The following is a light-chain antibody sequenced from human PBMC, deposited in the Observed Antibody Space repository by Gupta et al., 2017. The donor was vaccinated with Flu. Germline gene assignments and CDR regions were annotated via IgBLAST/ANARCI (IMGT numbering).Light chain of an antibody. CDR3: SSYAGGNNWV. Sequence: VTIACTGTSSDVGSYRFVFWYQQPPGEAPQLMIYEVIKRPAGVPDRFSCSKSGNTASLTVCGLQAEDEADYYCSSYAGGNNWVFGGGTKLTVL. J-gene: IGLJ3*02. V-gene: IGLV2-8*01. CDR2: EVI. CDR1: SSDVGSYRF.